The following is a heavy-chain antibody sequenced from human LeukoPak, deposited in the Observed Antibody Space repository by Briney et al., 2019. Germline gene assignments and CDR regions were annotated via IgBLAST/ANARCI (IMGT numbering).Heavy chain of an antibody. CDR1: GFTFSSYA. J-gene: IGHJ4*02. Sequence: GGALRLSCAASGFTFSSYAMSWVRQAPGKGLEWVSAISGSGGSTYYADSVKGRFTISRDNSKNTLYLQMNSLRAEDTAVYYCAKNVWESYRYSTFDYWGQGTLVTVSS. CDR2: ISGSGGST. D-gene: IGHD3-16*02. V-gene: IGHV3-23*01. CDR3: AKNVWESYRYSTFDY.